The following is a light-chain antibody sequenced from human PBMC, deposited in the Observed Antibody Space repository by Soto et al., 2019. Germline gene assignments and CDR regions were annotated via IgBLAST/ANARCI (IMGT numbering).Light chain of an antibody. CDR3: QQYGSSPPRT. CDR2: GAS. CDR1: QSVSNDF. V-gene: IGKV3-20*01. J-gene: IGKJ1*01. Sequence: EIVLTQSPGILSLSPGQRVTLSCRASQSVSNDFLAWYQQKPGQAPRLLIYGASTRATDVPDRFSGSGSGADFTLTISRLEPEDFAVYYCQQYGSSPPRTFGQGTKV.